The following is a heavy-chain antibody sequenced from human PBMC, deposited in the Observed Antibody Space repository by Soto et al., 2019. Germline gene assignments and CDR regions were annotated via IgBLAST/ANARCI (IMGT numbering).Heavy chain of an antibody. D-gene: IGHD2-2*01. J-gene: IGHJ6*02. CDR2: ISYDGSNK. CDR1: GFTFSSYG. CDR3: AKGQDIVVVPAALYYYYGMDV. V-gene: IGHV3-30*18. Sequence: GGSLRLSCAASGFTFSSYGMHWVRQAPGKGLEWVAVISYDGSNKYYADSVKGRFTISRDNSKNTLYLQMNSLRAEDTAVYYCAKGQDIVVVPAALYYYYGMDVWGQGTTVTVSS.